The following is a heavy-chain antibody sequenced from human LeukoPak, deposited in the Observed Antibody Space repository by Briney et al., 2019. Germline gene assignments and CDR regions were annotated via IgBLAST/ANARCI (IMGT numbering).Heavy chain of an antibody. D-gene: IGHD6-13*01. CDR1: GFTFSSYG. CDR2: ISYDGSNK. V-gene: IGHV3-30*18. J-gene: IGHJ4*02. Sequence: GGSLRLSCAASGFTFSSYGMHWVRQAPGKGLEWVAVISYDGSNKYYADSVKGRFAISRDNSKNTLYLQMNSLRAEDTAVYYCAKAGGSSWYYGYFDYWGQGTLVTVSS. CDR3: AKAGGSSWYYGYFDY.